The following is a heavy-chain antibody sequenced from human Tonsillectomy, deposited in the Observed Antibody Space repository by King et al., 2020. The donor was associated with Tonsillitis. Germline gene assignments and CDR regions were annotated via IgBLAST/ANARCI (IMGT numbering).Heavy chain of an antibody. CDR2: IIPILGMS. J-gene: IGHJ4*02. CDR3: AKSWPDQYYFDS. CDR1: GGTFRSYA. V-gene: IGHV1-69*04. Sequence: QLVQSGAEVKKPGSSMQVSCKASGGTFRSYAISWVRQAPGQGLEWMGRIIPILGMSNYAQKFQGSVTITADKSTSTAYIELRSLRSEDTAVYYCAKSWPDQYYFDSWGQGTLVTVSS.